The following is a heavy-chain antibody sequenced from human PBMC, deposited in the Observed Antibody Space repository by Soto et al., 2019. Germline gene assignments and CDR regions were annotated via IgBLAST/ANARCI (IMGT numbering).Heavy chain of an antibody. Sequence: SVKVSCKASGGTFSSYAISWVRQAPGQGLEWMGGIIPIFGTANYAQKFQGRVTITADKSTSTAYMELSSLRSEDTAVYYCARGRVTGGYSYGSGHYFDYWGQGTLVTVSS. V-gene: IGHV1-69*06. CDR3: ARGRVTGGYSYGSGHYFDY. CDR2: IIPIFGTA. D-gene: IGHD5-18*01. J-gene: IGHJ4*02. CDR1: GGTFSSYA.